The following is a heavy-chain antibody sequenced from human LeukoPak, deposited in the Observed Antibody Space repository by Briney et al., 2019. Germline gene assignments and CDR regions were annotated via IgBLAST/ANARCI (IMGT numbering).Heavy chain of an antibody. CDR1: GFTVSSNY. J-gene: IGHJ4*02. V-gene: IGHV3-66*04. CDR3: ARRIVEGQSFDY. CDR2: IYSGGST. D-gene: IGHD1-26*01. Sequence: GGSLRLSCAASGFTVSSNYMSWVRQAPGKGLEWASVIYSGGSTYYADSVKGRFTISRDNSKNTLYLQMNSLRAEDTAVYYCARRIVEGQSFDYWGQGTLVTVSS.